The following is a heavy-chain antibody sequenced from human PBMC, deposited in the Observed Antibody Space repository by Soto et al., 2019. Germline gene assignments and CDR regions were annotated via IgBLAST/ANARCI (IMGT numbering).Heavy chain of an antibody. Sequence: QVQLVQSGAEVKKPGSSVKVSCQASGGSFSDYAISWVRQAPGQGLEWMGGIIPMLGIADNAQKFQGRVIITADEYTSTVYMEMSSLRSEDTAVYYCARDGDYYDSSGFQRDYHYSGMDVWGQGTTVTVAS. CDR1: GGSFSDYA. CDR2: IIPMLGIA. CDR3: ARDGDYYDSSGFQRDYHYSGMDV. V-gene: IGHV1-69*01. J-gene: IGHJ6*02. D-gene: IGHD3-22*01.